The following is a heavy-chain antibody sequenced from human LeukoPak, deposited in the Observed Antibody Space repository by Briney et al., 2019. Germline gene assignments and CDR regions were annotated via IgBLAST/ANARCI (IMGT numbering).Heavy chain of an antibody. V-gene: IGHV4-59*03. J-gene: IGHJ4*02. CDR3: ARGQGFGDPPLRNY. CDR2: IYYSGST. Sequence: PSETLSLTCTVSGGSISSYYWSWIRQPPGKGLEWIGYIYYSGSTNYNPSLKSRVTISVDTSKNQFSLKLSSVTAAVTAVYYCARGQGFGDPPLRNYWGQGTLVTVSS. D-gene: IGHD3-10*01. CDR1: GGSISSYY.